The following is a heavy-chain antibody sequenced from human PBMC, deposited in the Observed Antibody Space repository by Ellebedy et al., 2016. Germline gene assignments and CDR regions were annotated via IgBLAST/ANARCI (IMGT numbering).Heavy chain of an antibody. CDR2: IKQDGSEK. Sequence: GESLKISCAASGFTFSSYWMSWVRQAPGKGLEWVANIKQDGSEKYYVDSVKGRFTISRDNAKNSLYLQMNSLRAEDTAVYYCARESFGVPALGYWGQGTLVTVSS. CDR1: GFTFSSYW. J-gene: IGHJ4*02. V-gene: IGHV3-7*01. D-gene: IGHD2-2*01. CDR3: ARESFGVPALGY.